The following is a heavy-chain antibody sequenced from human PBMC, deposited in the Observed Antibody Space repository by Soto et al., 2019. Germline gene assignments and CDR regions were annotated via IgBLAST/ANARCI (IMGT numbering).Heavy chain of an antibody. Sequence: SPKLDCTVTVYCFTGYWIGLVRQMPGKGLEWMGIIFPGDSDTRYSPSFQGQVTISADKSISTAYLQWSSLKASDTAMYYCATRRDGYISWGQGTLVTVSS. CDR2: IFPGDSDT. CDR3: ATRRDGYIS. V-gene: IGHV5-51*01. D-gene: IGHD5-12*01. J-gene: IGHJ5*02. CDR1: VYCFTGYW.